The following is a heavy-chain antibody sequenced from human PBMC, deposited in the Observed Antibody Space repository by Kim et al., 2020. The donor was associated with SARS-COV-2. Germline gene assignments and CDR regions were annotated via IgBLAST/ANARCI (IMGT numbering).Heavy chain of an antibody. D-gene: IGHD3-10*01. Sequence: GGSLRLSCAASGFTFSTYGMHWVRQAPGKGLEWVAVISYDGSNKYYADSVKGRFTISRDNSKNTLYLQMNSLRAEETAVYYCARQSDYYNSGSYFDYWGQGTLVTVSS. CDR2: ISYDGSNK. CDR3: ARQSDYYNSGSYFDY. V-gene: IGHV3-33*05. CDR1: GFTFSTYG. J-gene: IGHJ4*02.